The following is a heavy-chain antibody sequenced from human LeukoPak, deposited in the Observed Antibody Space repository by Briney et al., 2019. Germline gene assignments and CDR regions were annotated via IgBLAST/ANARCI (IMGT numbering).Heavy chain of an antibody. CDR1: GFTFSSYA. CDR2: ISHDGSNK. J-gene: IGHJ4*02. CDR3: AKDGGSWNFDF. Sequence: GGSLRLSCAASGFTFSSYAMHWVRQAPGKGLEWVALISHDGSNKYYADSVTGRFTISRDNSKNTLYVQMSSLRPEDTAVYYCAKDGGSWNFDFWGQGTLVTVSS. V-gene: IGHV3-30*04. D-gene: IGHD2-15*01.